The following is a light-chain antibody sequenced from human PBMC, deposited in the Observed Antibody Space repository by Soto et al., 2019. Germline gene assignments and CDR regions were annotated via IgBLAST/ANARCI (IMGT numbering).Light chain of an antibody. CDR2: GAS. V-gene: IGKV3-15*01. Sequence: EIVMTQSPATMSVSPGERVTLSCRASQSVSIYLAWYQQRPGQAPRPLIYGASTRATGNPARFSASGSGTEFTLTINSLHSEDLAVYYCQQYNYWPLTFGGGTRVEI. CDR1: QSVSIY. J-gene: IGKJ4*01. CDR3: QQYNYWPLT.